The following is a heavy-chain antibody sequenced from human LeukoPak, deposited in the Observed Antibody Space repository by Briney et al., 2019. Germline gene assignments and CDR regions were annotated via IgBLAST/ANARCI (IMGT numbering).Heavy chain of an antibody. J-gene: IGHJ4*02. CDR1: GGSFSGYY. Sequence: SETLSLTCAVYGGSFSGYYWSRIRQPPGKGLEWIGEINHSGSTNYNPSLKSRVTISVDTSKNQFSLKLSSVTAADTAVYYCARVPIVVVAATDYFDYWGQGTLVTVSS. V-gene: IGHV4-34*01. D-gene: IGHD2-15*01. CDR3: ARVPIVVVAATDYFDY. CDR2: INHSGST.